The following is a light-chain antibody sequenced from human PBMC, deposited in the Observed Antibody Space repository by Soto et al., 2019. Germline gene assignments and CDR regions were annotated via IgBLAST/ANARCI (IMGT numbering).Light chain of an antibody. CDR3: QQYNNWPPWT. Sequence: EIVMTQSPATLSVSPGERATLSCRASQRVSSNLAWYQQKPGQAPRLLIYGASTRATGIPARFSGSGSETAFTLTISSLQSEDFAVYDCQQYNNWPPWTFGQGTKVYIK. V-gene: IGKV3-15*01. CDR2: GAS. J-gene: IGKJ1*01. CDR1: QRVSSN.